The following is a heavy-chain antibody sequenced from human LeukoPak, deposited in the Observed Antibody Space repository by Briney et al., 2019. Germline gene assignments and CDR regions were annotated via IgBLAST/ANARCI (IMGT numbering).Heavy chain of an antibody. CDR3: ARVLTNSWSGYYYGLDV. V-gene: IGHV3-74*01. D-gene: IGHD6-13*01. J-gene: IGHJ6*02. Sequence: LTGGSLRLSCAASGFTFSSYWMPWVRQAPGKGLVWVSRIHVDGSSANYADSVKGRFTISRDNAKNTLYLQMNSLRAEDTAVYYCARVLTNSWSGYYYGLDVWGQGTTVTVSS. CDR1: GFTFSSYW. CDR2: IHVDGSSA.